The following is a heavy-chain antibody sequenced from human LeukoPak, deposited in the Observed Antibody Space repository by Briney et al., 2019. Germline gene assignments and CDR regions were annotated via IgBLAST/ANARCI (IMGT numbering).Heavy chain of an antibody. V-gene: IGHV1-18*01. J-gene: IGHJ4*02. CDR1: CYTFTSYG. D-gene: IGHD2-2*01. Sequence: GASVKVSCKASCYTFTSYGISWVRQAPGQGLEWMGWITDYSGNTNYAQKFQGRVTMATDTSTSTAYMELRSLRSDDTAVYYCASLGACSSTGCSAEGFDYWGQGTLVTVSS. CDR2: ITDYSGNT. CDR3: ASLGACSSTGCSAEGFDY.